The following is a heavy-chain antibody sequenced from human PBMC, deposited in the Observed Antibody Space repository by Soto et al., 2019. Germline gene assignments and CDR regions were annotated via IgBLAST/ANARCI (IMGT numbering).Heavy chain of an antibody. CDR2: IIPIFGTA. CDR1: GGTFSSYA. V-gene: IGHV1-69*12. D-gene: IGHD6-19*01. CDR3: ARGGLIAVAGGYYYYGMDV. J-gene: IGHJ6*02. Sequence: QVQLVQSGAEVKKPGSSVKVSCKASGGTFSSYAISWVRQAPGQGLEWMGGIIPIFGTANYAQKFQGRVTINADESTSTAYIELSSLRSEDTAVYYCARGGLIAVAGGYYYYGMDVWVQGCTVTVSS.